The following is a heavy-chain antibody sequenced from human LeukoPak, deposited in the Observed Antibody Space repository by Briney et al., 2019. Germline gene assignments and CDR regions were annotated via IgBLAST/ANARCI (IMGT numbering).Heavy chain of an antibody. CDR3: ARNPLCSSTSCYYMDV. CDR1: GGSISSSSYY. Sequence: SSETLSLTCTVSGGSISSSSYYWGWIRQPPGKGLEWIGSIYYSGSTYYNPSLKSRVTISVDTSKNQFSLKLSSVTAADTAVYYCARNPLCSSTSCYYMDVWGKGTTVTISS. D-gene: IGHD2-2*01. CDR2: IYYSGST. V-gene: IGHV4-39*07. J-gene: IGHJ6*03.